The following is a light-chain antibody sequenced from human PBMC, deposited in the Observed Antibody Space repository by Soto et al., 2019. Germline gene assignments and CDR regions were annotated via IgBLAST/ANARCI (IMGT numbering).Light chain of an antibody. Sequence: SYELTQPLSVPVALGQTARITCGGNNIGSKNVHWYQQKPGQAPVLVIYRDSNRPSGIPERFSGSNSGNTATLTISRAQAGDEADYYCQVWDSSTGVFGTGTKVTVL. CDR1: NIGSKN. CDR2: RDS. CDR3: QVWDSSTGV. J-gene: IGLJ1*01. V-gene: IGLV3-9*01.